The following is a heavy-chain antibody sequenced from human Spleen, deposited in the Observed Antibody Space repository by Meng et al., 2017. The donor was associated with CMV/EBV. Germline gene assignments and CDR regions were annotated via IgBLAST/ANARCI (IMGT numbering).Heavy chain of an antibody. CDR2: IGSGGIDR. CDR3: ARPTTTVSGTRWFDS. D-gene: IGHD6-19*01. CDR1: GFTFSTYA. Sequence: GESLKISCAASGFTFSTYAMSWFRQAPGKGLEWVSAIGSGGIDRHYADSVKGRFTISRDDAQNTLFLHMNSLRVDDTAVYYCARPTTTVSGTRWFDSWGQGTLVTVSS. J-gene: IGHJ5*01. V-gene: IGHV3-23*01.